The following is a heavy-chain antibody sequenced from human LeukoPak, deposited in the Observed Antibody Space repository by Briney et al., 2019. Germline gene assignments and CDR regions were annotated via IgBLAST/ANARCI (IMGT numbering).Heavy chain of an antibody. J-gene: IGHJ6*03. Sequence: GGSLRLSCAASGFTFSSYGMHWVRQAPGKGLEWVAVIWYDGSNKYYADSVKGRFTISRANSKNTLYLQMNSLRAEDTAVYYCARDIMPSSIYYMDVWGKGTTVTVSS. CDR3: ARDIMPSSIYYMDV. CDR2: IWYDGSNK. D-gene: IGHD6-6*01. CDR1: GFTFSSYG. V-gene: IGHV3-33*01.